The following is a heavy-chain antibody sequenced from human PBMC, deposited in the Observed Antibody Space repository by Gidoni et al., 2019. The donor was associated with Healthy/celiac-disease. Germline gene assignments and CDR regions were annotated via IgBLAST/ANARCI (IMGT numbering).Heavy chain of an antibody. CDR1: GFTFSSYE. CDR2: ISSSGSTI. V-gene: IGHV3-48*03. Sequence: EVQLVESGGGLVQPGGSLRLSCAASGFTFSSYEMNWVRQAPGKGLEWVSYISSSGSTIYYADSVKGRFTISRDNAKNSLYLQMNSLRAEDTAVYYCARYDYYGSGIVPDYGMDVWGQGTTVTVSS. J-gene: IGHJ6*02. CDR3: ARYDYYGSGIVPDYGMDV. D-gene: IGHD3-10*01.